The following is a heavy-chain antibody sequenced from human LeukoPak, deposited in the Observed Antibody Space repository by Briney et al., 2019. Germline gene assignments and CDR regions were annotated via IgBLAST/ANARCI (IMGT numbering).Heavy chain of an antibody. CDR3: ARDFTPEWFDIH. Sequence: GGSLRLSCVASGLAFSSYSMHWVRQAPGKGLEWVGVISYDGSDEYYTDSVKGRFTISRGNSKNTVYLQMNSLRADDTAVYYCARDFTPEWFDIHWGQGTLVTVS. CDR1: GLAFSSYS. D-gene: IGHD3-3*01. CDR2: ISYDGSDE. J-gene: IGHJ4*02. V-gene: IGHV3-30*04.